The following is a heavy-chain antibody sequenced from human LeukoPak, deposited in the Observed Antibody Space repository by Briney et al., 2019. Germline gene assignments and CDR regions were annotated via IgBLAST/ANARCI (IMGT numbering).Heavy chain of an antibody. V-gene: IGHV3-33*01. CDR2: IWYDGSNK. D-gene: IGHD6-13*01. J-gene: IGHJ6*02. Sequence: SGGSLRLSCAASGFTFSSYGMHWVRQAPGKGLEWVAVIWYDGSNKYYADSVKGRFTISRDNSKNTLYLQMNSLRAEDTAVYYCAREGYSSRPRLDYYYGMDVWGQGTTVTVSS. CDR1: GFTFSSYG. CDR3: AREGYSSRPRLDYYYGMDV.